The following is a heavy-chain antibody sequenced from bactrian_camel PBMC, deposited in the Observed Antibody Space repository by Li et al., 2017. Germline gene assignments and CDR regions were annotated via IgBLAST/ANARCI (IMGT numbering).Heavy chain of an antibody. Sequence: DVQLVESGGGSVQAGGSLTLSCAAGRYTYKRNCMGWFRQRPGKDREGVAVLWIGGAQTTYADSVKGRFIVTRDKARDLVYLQMNGLKPEDTAVYYCVRDAFVGARWWFYEYWGQGTQVTVS. D-gene: IGHD1*01. CDR3: VRDAFVGARWWFYEY. CDR1: RYTYKRNC. J-gene: IGHJ4*01. V-gene: IGHV3S40*01. CDR2: LWIGGAQT.